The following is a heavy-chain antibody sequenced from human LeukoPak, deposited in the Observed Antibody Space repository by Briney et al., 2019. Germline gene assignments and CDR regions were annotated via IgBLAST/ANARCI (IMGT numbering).Heavy chain of an antibody. Sequence: SEILSLTCTVSGGSIDSHCWSWIRQPPGKGLEWIGYIYHSGSTYYNPSLKSRVTISVDRSKNQFSLKLSSVTAADTAVYYCARESRGYSGYDYVGWFDPWGQGTLVTVSS. CDR1: GGSIDSHC. CDR3: ARESRGYSGYDYVGWFDP. CDR2: IYHSGST. V-gene: IGHV4-30-2*01. D-gene: IGHD5-12*01. J-gene: IGHJ5*02.